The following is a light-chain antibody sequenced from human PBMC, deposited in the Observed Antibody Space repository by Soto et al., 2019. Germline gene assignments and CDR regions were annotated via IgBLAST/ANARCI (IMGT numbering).Light chain of an antibody. CDR3: AACDDSLNAL. J-gene: IGLJ1*01. CDR2: IND. Sequence: QSVLTQPPSASGTPGQRITISCSGSSSNIGDNPVNWYQQLPGAAPKLLIYINDQRPSGVPDRFSGSKSGTSASLAISGLQPEDDADYYCAACDDSLNALFGTGTKVTVL. V-gene: IGLV1-44*01. CDR1: SSNIGDNP.